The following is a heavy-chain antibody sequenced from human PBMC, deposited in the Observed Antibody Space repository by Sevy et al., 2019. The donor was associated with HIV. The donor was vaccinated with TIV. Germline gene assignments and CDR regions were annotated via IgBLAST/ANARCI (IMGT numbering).Heavy chain of an antibody. CDR1: GGSISSYY. V-gene: IGHV4-59*08. D-gene: IGHD7-27*01. CDR3: ARLFSPGDASYYYYYYMDV. Sequence: QSQTLSLTCTVSGGSISSYYWSWIRQPPGKGLEWIGYIYYSGSTNYNPSLKSRVTISVDTSKNQFSLKLSSVTAADTAVYYCARLFSPGDASYYYYYYMDVWGKGTTVTVSS. CDR2: IYYSGST. J-gene: IGHJ6*03.